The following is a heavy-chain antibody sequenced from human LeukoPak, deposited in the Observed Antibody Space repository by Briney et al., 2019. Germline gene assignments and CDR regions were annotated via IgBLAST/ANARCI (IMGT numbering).Heavy chain of an antibody. Sequence: GGSLRLSCIGSRFTLSDHYMSWIRQAPGKGLEWVSYISRSGSAIFYADSVKGRFTISRDNAKNSLYLQMNSLRAEDTAVYYCARDWANYYDSSGPGDYWGQGTLVTVSS. CDR2: ISRSGSAI. D-gene: IGHD3-22*01. CDR1: RFTLSDHY. CDR3: ARDWANYYDSSGPGDY. J-gene: IGHJ4*02. V-gene: IGHV3-11*04.